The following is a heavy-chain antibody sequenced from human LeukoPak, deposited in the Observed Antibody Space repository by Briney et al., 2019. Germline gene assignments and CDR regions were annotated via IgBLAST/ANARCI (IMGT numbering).Heavy chain of an antibody. V-gene: IGHV5-10-1*01. CDR1: GYSFTSYW. Sequence: GESLRISCKASGYSFTSYWISWVRQMPGKGLEWMGKIDPSDSYTNYSPSFQGHVTISADKSVSTAYLQWSSLKASDTAICYCARGQYYFGSGSSWGQGTLVTVSS. J-gene: IGHJ5*02. CDR2: IDPSDSYT. CDR3: ARGQYYFGSGSS. D-gene: IGHD3-10*01.